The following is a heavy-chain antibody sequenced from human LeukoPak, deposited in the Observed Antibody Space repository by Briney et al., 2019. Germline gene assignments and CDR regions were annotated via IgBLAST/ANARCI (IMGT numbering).Heavy chain of an antibody. CDR1: GGSISSSSFS. J-gene: IGHJ4*02. CDR3: ARGLGLYYGSGSRHFDY. Sequence: SSETLSLTCTVSGGSISSSSFSWGWIRQPPGKGLEWIGSFYYSGNTYYNPSLKSRVTISVDTSNNQFSLKLSSVTAADTAVYYCARGLGLYYGSGSRHFDYWGQGTLVTVSS. CDR2: FYYSGNT. D-gene: IGHD3-10*01. V-gene: IGHV4-39*07.